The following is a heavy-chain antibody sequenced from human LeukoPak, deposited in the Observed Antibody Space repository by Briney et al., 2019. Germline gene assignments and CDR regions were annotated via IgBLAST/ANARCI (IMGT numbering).Heavy chain of an antibody. CDR3: ARGRECSGGSCYSYYYYYGMDV. CDR1: GYTFTSYD. V-gene: IGHV1-8*01. Sequence: ASVKVSCKASGYTFTSYDINWVRQATGQGLEWMGWMNPNSGNTGYAQKFQGRVTMTRNTSISTAYMELSSLRSEDTAVYYCARGRECSGGSCYSYYYYYGMDVWGQGTTVTVSS. J-gene: IGHJ6*02. CDR2: MNPNSGNT. D-gene: IGHD2-15*01.